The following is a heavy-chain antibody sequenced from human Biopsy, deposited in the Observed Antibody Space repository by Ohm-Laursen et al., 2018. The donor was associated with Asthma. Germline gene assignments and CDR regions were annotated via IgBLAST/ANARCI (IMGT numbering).Heavy chain of an antibody. Sequence: SLRLSCAASGITFSTYGMHWVRQAPGKGLEWVSFIWYDGRKKTYADSVKGRFTISRDNPKNTLSLQMNSLTADDTAVYYCAREGVAGTHIEDWGQGTLVTVSS. D-gene: IGHD6-19*01. V-gene: IGHV3-30*02. CDR1: GITFSTYG. CDR2: IWYDGRKK. CDR3: AREGVAGTHIED. J-gene: IGHJ4*02.